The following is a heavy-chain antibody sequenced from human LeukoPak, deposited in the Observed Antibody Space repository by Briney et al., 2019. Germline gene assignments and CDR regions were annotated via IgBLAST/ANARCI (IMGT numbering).Heavy chain of an antibody. Sequence: SETLSLTCTVSGGSISGSPFHWGWIRQPPGKGLEWVGSLYLSGTTYYNPSLKSRVTISVDTSENQFSLKLTSVTAADTAVYYCARGSISLYYYYYMDVWGKGTTVTVSS. D-gene: IGHD2-21*01. J-gene: IGHJ6*03. V-gene: IGHV4-39*01. CDR3: ARGSISLYYYYYMDV. CDR2: LYLSGTT. CDR1: GGSISGSPFH.